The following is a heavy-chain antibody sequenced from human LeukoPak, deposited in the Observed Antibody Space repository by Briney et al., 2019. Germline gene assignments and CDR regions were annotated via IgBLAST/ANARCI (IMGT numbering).Heavy chain of an antibody. CDR1: GFTFSSYA. J-gene: IGHJ4*02. D-gene: IGHD4-17*01. Sequence: GGSLRLSCAASGFTFSSYAMSWVRQAPGKGLEWVSAISGSGGSTYYADSVKGRFTISRDNSKNTLYLQMNSLRAEDTAVYYCARPFYDYGDYFDYWGQGTLVTVSS. V-gene: IGHV3-23*01. CDR3: ARPFYDYGDYFDY. CDR2: ISGSGGST.